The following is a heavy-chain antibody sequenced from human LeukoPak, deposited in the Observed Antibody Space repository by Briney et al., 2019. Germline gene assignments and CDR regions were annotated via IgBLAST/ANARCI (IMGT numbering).Heavy chain of an antibody. CDR1: RFTVSNNY. D-gene: IGHD1-7*01. CDR2: IYGGGSA. Sequence: PGGSLRLSCAASRFTVSNNYMSWVRQAPGKRLEWVSVIYGGGSAYYPDSVKGRFTISRDNSKNTLYLQMNSLRAEDTAVYYCATTASGGQYNYFDHWGQGTLVTVSS. CDR3: ATTASGGQYNYFDH. J-gene: IGHJ4*02. V-gene: IGHV3-66*02.